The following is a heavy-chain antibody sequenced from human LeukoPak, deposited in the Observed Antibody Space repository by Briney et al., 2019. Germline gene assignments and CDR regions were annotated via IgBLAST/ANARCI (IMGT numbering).Heavy chain of an antibody. CDR3: ARGRMPVAGIPFYHYGMDV. D-gene: IGHD6-19*01. CDR2: ISGSGGST. CDR1: GFTFSSFA. J-gene: IGHJ6*02. V-gene: IGHV3-23*01. Sequence: PGGSLRLSCAASGFTFSSFAMTWVRQAPGKGLEWVSAISGSGGSTYYADSVKGRFTVSRDNAKNSLYLQMNSLRAEDTAVYYCARGRMPVAGIPFYHYGMDVWGQGTTVTVSS.